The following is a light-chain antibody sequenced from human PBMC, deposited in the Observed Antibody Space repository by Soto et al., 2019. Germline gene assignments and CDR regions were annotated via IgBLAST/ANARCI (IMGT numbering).Light chain of an antibody. CDR3: LQYNTYSTWT. Sequence: DIQMTQSPSSLSASVGDRVTITCRASQTISSWLAWYQQKPGKAPRLLIYKASNLENGVPSRFSASGFGTEFTLTIISLQPDDFATSYYLQYNTYSTWTCGPGTKVDIK. CDR1: QTISSW. CDR2: KAS. J-gene: IGKJ1*01. V-gene: IGKV1-5*03.